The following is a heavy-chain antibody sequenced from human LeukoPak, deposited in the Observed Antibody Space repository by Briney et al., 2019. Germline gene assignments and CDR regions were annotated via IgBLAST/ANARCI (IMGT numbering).Heavy chain of an antibody. CDR1: GYTFTRYW. Sequence: GESLKISCKGSGYTFTRYWIGWVRRMPGKGLEWMGMIIPGDSDTRYSPSFQGQVTMSADKSISTAYLQWSTLKASDTAIYYCTRQESSSWYSVGYWGQGTLVSVSS. V-gene: IGHV5-51*01. CDR3: TRQESSSWYSVGY. J-gene: IGHJ4*02. D-gene: IGHD6-13*01. CDR2: IIPGDSDT.